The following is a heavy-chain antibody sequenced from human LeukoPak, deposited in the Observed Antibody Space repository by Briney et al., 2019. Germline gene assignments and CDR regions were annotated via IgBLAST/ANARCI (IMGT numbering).Heavy chain of an antibody. CDR1: GFTVSSTY. D-gene: IGHD1-26*01. V-gene: IGHV3-53*01. J-gene: IGHJ3*01. CDR3: ARGGRAGWSGSYEDSFDV. CDR2: IYRGGNA. Sequence: GGVLRLSCAASGFTVSSTYMNWVRQAPGKGLEWVSGIYRGGNAYYTYSVKGPFTISRDNYKNTLYLQMNSLRADDTAVYYCARGGRAGWSGSYEDSFDVWGQGTMVTVSS.